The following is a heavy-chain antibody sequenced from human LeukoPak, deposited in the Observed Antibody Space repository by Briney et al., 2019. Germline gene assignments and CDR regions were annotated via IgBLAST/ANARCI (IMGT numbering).Heavy chain of an antibody. CDR2: YASGTT. J-gene: IGHJ4*02. D-gene: IGHD7-27*01. Sequence: SETLSLTCSVSGASLTIYYWNWIRQPAGKGLEWIGRYASGTTTHNPSLKSQFTMSIDTSKNQVSLKLTSVTAADTAVNYCATGDHSFDNWGQGTLVTVTP. V-gene: IGHV4-4*07. CDR1: GASLTIYY. CDR3: ATGDHSFDN.